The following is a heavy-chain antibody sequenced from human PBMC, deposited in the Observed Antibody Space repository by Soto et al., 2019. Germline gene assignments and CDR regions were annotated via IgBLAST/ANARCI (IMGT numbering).Heavy chain of an antibody. D-gene: IGHD3-9*01. CDR1: GYTFTSYT. Sequence: QVQLVQSGAEVKKPGASVKVSCKTSGYTFTSYTMHWVRQAPGQRLEWMGWINAGNGNTKYSQKFQGRVTISRDASASTAYMELSSLRSEDTAVYYCAKDGPSGYPFDYWGQGTLVTVSS. J-gene: IGHJ4*02. CDR2: INAGNGNT. CDR3: AKDGPSGYPFDY. V-gene: IGHV1-3*01.